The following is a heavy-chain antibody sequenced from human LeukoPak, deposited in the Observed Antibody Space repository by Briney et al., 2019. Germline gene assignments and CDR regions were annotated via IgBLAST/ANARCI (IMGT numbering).Heavy chain of an antibody. D-gene: IGHD5-18*01. CDR3: ARDQGLTAPPPYGLDV. CDR1: GGTFSSSA. Sequence: SVKVSCKTSGGTFSSSAITWVRQAPGQGLEWMGRIIPVLNITRYTQKFQGRVTITADTSTSTVYMELSSLRSEETAVYYCARDQGLTAPPPYGLDVWGHGTTVTVSS. CDR2: IIPVLNIT. V-gene: IGHV1-69*04. J-gene: IGHJ6*02.